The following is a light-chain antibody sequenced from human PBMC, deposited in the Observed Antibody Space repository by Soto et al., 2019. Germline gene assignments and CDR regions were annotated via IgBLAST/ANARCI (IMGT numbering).Light chain of an antibody. CDR3: QQRSDWPS. J-gene: IGKJ5*01. CDR2: DAS. CDR1: QSFSSSY. V-gene: IGKV3D-20*02. Sequence: EIVLTQSPGTLSLSPGERATLSCRASQSFSSSYLAWYQQKPGQAPRLLIYDASSRATGIPARFSGSGSGTDFTLTISSLEPEDFAVYYCQQRSDWPSFGQGTRLEIK.